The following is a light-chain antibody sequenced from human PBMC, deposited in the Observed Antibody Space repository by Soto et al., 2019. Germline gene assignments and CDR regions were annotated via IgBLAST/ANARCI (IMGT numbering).Light chain of an antibody. CDR1: QSVPHHY. CDR2: GAS. CDR3: PQYGGASYA. J-gene: IGKJ2*01. V-gene: IGKV3-20*01. Sequence: EIVLTQSPATLSLSPGERATLSCRASQSVPHHYLAWYQQRPGQPPRLPIYGASTRAIVMPARFSGSGSGTAFSLTISSLEPEDFEVYYCPQYGGASYACGQGTKVE.